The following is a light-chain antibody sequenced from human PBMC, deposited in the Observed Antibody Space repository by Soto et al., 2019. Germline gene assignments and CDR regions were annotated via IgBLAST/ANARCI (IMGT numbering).Light chain of an antibody. CDR2: DAS. Sequence: EIVLTQSPCTLSLSPGEGATPSCRARQRVASSHLASYPQKPGQSPRLLIYDASSRATGIPDRISGSGSGTDFTLTISRLEPEDFAVYYCQQYGSAPFTFGPGTKVDIK. CDR3: QQYGSAPFT. J-gene: IGKJ3*01. V-gene: IGKV3-20*01. CDR1: QRVASSH.